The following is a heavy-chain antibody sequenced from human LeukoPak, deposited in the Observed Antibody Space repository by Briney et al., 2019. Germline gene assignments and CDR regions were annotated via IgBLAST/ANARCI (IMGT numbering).Heavy chain of an antibody. J-gene: IGHJ6*02. V-gene: IGHV4-59*01. CDR2: IYYSGST. Sequence: KALETLSLTCTVAGGSISSYYWSWIRQPPGKELEWLGYIYYSGSTNYNPSLKSRVTISVDTSKNQFSLKLSSVTAADTAVYYCARTRAYYYFYGMDVWGQGTTVTV. CDR1: GGSISSYY. CDR3: ARTRAYYYFYGMDV.